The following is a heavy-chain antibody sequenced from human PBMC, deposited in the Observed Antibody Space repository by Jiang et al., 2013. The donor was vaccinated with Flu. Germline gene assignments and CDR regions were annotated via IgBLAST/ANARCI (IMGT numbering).Heavy chain of an antibody. CDR2: VNSDGSTT. Sequence: LVESGGGLVQPGGSLRLSCAASGFTFRNYWMHWVRQAPGKGLVWVSRVNSDGSTTNYADSVKGRFTISRDNAKNTLFLQVNSLRAEDTAVYYCARGVPGGYYFDYWGQGTLATVSS. CDR1: GFTFRNYW. J-gene: IGHJ4*02. D-gene: IGHD3-16*01. V-gene: IGHV3-74*01. CDR3: ARGVPGGYYFDY.